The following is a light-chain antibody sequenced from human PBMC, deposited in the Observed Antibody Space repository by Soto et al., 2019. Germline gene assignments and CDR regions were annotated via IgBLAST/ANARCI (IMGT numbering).Light chain of an antibody. J-gene: IGKJ4*01. CDR2: KAS. CDR3: HEYNSYYHFT. V-gene: IGKV1-5*03. CDR1: QSINSW. Sequence: DIQVTQSPSTLSASVGDRVTISCRASQSINSWLAWYQQKPGKAPTLLIYKASTLQDGVPSSSSGSGAGTEFTLTIGCLQPDDFATYFCHEYNSYYHFTFGGGTKVEIK.